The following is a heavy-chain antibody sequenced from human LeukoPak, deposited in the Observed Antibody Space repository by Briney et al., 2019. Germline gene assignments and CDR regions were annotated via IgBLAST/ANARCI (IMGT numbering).Heavy chain of an antibody. CDR3: ARALAGHWNPPRLDY. CDR2: IYTSGST. Sequence: SETLSLTCTVSGGSISSGSYYWSWIRQPAGKGLEWIGRIYTSGSTNYNPSLKSRVTISVDTSKNQFSLKLSSVTAADTAVYYCARALAGHWNPPRLDYWGQGTLVTVSS. V-gene: IGHV4-61*02. D-gene: IGHD1-1*01. J-gene: IGHJ4*02. CDR1: GGSISSGSYY.